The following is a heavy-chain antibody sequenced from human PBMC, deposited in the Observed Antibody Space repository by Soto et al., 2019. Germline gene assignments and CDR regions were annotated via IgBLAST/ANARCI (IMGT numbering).Heavy chain of an antibody. V-gene: IGHV3-48*01. J-gene: IGHJ4*02. CDR3: ARGQIVVVPAATPYYFDY. D-gene: IGHD2-2*01. CDR2: ISSSSSTI. Sequence: PGGSLRLSCAASGFTFSSYSMNWVRQAPGKGLEWVSYISSSSSTIYYADSVKGRFTISRDNAKKSLYLQMNSLRAEDTAVFYCARGQIVVVPAATPYYFDYGGQGTLATVS. CDR1: GFTFSSYS.